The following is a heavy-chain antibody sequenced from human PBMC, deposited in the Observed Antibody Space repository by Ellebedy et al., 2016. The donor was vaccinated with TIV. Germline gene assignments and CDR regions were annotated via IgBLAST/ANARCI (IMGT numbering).Heavy chain of an antibody. CDR2: IYYSGST. Sequence: SETLSLXXTVSGGSISSSSYYWGWIRQPPGKGLEWIGSIYYSGSTYDNPSLKSRVTISVDTSKNQFSLKLSSVTAADTAVYFCARLTIVVVMFARNGRYFDYWGQGTLVTVSS. J-gene: IGHJ4*02. D-gene: IGHD3-22*01. V-gene: IGHV4-39*01. CDR1: GGSISSSSYY. CDR3: ARLTIVVVMFARNGRYFDY.